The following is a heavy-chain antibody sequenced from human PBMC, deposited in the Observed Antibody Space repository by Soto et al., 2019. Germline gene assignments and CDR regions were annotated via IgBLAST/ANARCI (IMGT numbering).Heavy chain of an antibody. CDR1: GYTFTSYG. CDR3: AREGVRGVGSDY. Sequence: QVQLVQSGAEVKKPGASVKVSCKASGYTFTSYGISWLRQAPGQGLEWMGWISTYNGNTKYAQKVQGRVTMNTHTSTITAYMELRRLRSDDTAVVYCAREGVRGVGSDYWGQGTLVTVSS. J-gene: IGHJ4*02. V-gene: IGHV1-18*01. D-gene: IGHD3-10*01. CDR2: ISTYNGNT.